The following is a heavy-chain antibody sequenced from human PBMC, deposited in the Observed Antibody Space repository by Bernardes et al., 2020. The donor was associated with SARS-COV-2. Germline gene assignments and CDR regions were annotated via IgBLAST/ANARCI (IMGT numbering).Heavy chain of an antibody. D-gene: IGHD3-9*01. CDR1: GYTFTGYY. Sequence: ASVKVSCKASGYTFTGYYMHWVRQAPGQGLEWMGWINPNSGGTNYAQKFQGRVTMTRDTSISTAYMELSRLRSDDTAVYYCARDSTIFYYGMDVWGQGTTVIVSS. J-gene: IGHJ6*02. CDR2: INPNSGGT. V-gene: IGHV1-2*02. CDR3: ARDSTIFYYGMDV.